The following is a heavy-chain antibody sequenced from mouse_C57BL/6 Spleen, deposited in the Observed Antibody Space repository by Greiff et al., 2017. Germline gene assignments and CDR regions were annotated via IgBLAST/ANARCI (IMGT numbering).Heavy chain of an antibody. CDR3: ARGYDYDAGDY. CDR1: GYSFTDSN. Sequence: LMESGPELVKPGASVKISCKASGYSFTDSNMNWVKQSNGKSLEWIGVINPNYGTTSYTQPFKGKATLTVDQSSSTDYMQSNSLTSEDSAVYYCARGYDYDAGDYWGQGTSVTVAS. CDR2: INPNYGTT. V-gene: IGHV1-39*01. J-gene: IGHJ4*01.